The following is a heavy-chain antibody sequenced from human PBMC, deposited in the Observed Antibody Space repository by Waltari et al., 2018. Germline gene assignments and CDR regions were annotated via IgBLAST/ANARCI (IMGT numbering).Heavy chain of an antibody. CDR2: IGGSRGNA. CDR3: AKDITADMIVVIVSSPDY. D-gene: IGHD3-22*01. CDR1: GFTFSNYP. V-gene: IGHV3-23*01. Sequence: TASGFTFSNYPMTWVRQAPGKGLEWVATIGGSRGNAYYADSVRGRFAISRDNSDNPLYLHMNSLRAEDTAVYYCAKDITADMIVVIVSSPDYWGQGIQVTVSS. J-gene: IGHJ4*02.